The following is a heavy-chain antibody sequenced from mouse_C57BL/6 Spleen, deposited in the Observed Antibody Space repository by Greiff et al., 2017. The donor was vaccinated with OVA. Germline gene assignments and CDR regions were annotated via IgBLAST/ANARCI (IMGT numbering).Heavy chain of an antibody. J-gene: IGHJ4*01. CDR2: IWSGGST. CDR3: ARKGGFTTVVAAPMDY. V-gene: IGHV2-2*01. Sequence: VQLVESGPGLVQPSQSLSITCTVSGFSLTSYGVHWVRQSPGKGLEWLGVIWSGGSTDYNAAFISRLSISKDNSKSQVFFKMNSLQADDTAIYYCARKGGFTTVVAAPMDYWGQGTSVTVSS. D-gene: IGHD1-1*01. CDR1: GFSLTSYG.